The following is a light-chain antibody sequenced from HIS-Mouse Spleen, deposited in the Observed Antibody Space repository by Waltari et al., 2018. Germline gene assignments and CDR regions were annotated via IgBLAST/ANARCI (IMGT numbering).Light chain of an antibody. CDR3: YSTDSSGNHRV. V-gene: IGLV3-10*01. CDR1: ALPKKY. Sequence: SYELTQPPSVSVSPGQTARITCSGDALPKKYAYWYQQKSGQAPVLVTYEDSKRPSGIPARFSGSSSGTMANLTISGAQVEDEADYYCYSTDSSGNHRVFGGGTKLTVL. J-gene: IGLJ2*01. CDR2: EDS.